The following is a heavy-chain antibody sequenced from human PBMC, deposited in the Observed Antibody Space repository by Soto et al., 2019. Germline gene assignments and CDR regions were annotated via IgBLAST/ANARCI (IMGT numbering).Heavy chain of an antibody. D-gene: IGHD3-3*01. Sequence: EVQLLESGGGLVQPGGSLRLSCAASGFTFNSFAMSWVRQAPGGGLVWVSAVSRSGDNTYYADSVKGRFTISRDNSKNTLYLQVNSLRVEDTAIYYWAKDFGHYDVVSGYPTFGNWGQGTLVTVSS. CDR2: VSRSGDNT. V-gene: IGHV3-23*01. CDR1: GFTFNSFA. J-gene: IGHJ4*02. CDR3: AKDFGHYDVVSGYPTFGN.